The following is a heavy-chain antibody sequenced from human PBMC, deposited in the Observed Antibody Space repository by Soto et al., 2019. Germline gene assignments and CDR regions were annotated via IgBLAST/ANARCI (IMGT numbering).Heavy chain of an antibody. CDR3: AHRPPSSTKGLAFDP. V-gene: IGHV2-5*02. J-gene: IGHJ5*02. D-gene: IGHD1-1*01. Sequence: QITLKESGPTLVKPTQTLTLTCTFSGFSLNTAGVGVGWIRHPPGKALEWLALIYWDDDKRYSPSLKSRLTITKDTSKNQVVLKMTNIDPVDTATYYCAHRPPSSTKGLAFDPWGQGNLVTVSS. CDR2: IYWDDDK. CDR1: GFSLNTAGVG.